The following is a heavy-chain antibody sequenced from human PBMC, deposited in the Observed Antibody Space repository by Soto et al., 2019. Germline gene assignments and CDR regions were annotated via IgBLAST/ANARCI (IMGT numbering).Heavy chain of an antibody. V-gene: IGHV5-51*01. CDR2: IYPGDSDT. J-gene: IGHJ6*02. D-gene: IGHD5-18*01. CDR1: GYSFTNYW. CDR3: ASSTEDTTMAENYYYAMDV. Sequence: GESLKISCKGSGYSFTNYWIGWVRQMPGKGLEWMGIIYPGDSDTRYSPSFQGQVTISADKSISTAYLQWSSLKASDTAMYYCASSTEDTTMAENYYYAMDVWGQGTTVTVSS.